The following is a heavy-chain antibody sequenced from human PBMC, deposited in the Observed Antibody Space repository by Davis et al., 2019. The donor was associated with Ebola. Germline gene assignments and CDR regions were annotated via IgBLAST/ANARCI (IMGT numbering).Heavy chain of an antibody. CDR1: GFTFSSYS. Sequence: GESLKISCSASGFTFSSYSMNWVRQAPGKGLEWLSYISSSSLTTYSADSVKGRFTISRDNSKNTLYLQMNSLRAEDTAVYFCARKGGLPATPDYWGQGTLVTVSS. D-gene: IGHD2-2*01. CDR2: ISSSSLTT. CDR3: ARKGGLPATPDY. V-gene: IGHV3-48*01. J-gene: IGHJ4*02.